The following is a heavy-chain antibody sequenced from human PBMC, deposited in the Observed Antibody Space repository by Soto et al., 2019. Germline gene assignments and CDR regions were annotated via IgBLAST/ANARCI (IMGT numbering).Heavy chain of an antibody. J-gene: IGHJ2*01. CDR3: AKVGMLKLLVSGSYRSEWYFYL. CDR2: ISGSGGST. Sequence: GGSLRLSCAASGFTFSSYAMSWVRPAPGKGLEWVSAISGSGGSTYYADSVKGRFTISRDNSKNTLYLQMNSLRAEDTAVYYCAKVGMLKLLVSGSYRSEWYFYLWGRGSLVAASS. D-gene: IGHD3-16*02. CDR1: GFTFSSYA. V-gene: IGHV3-23*01.